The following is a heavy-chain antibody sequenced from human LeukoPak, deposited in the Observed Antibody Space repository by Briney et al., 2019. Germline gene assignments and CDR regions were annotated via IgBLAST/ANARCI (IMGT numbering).Heavy chain of an antibody. V-gene: IGHV1-2*02. J-gene: IGHJ4*02. CDR3: ARALKGTGSKGDY. CDR1: GYTFTGYY. D-gene: IGHD3/OR15-3a*01. CDR2: INPNSGGT. Sequence: ASVKVSCKASGYTFTGYYMHWVRQAPGQGLEWMGWINPNSGGTDYAQKFQGRVTMTRDTSISTVYMELSGLRSDDTAVYYCARALKGTGSKGDYWGQGTLVTVSS.